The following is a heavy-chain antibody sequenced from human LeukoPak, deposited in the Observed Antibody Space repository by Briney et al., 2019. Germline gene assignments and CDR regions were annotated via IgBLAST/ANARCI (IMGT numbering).Heavy chain of an antibody. D-gene: IGHD4-23*01. V-gene: IGHV3-7*01. CDR2: IKQDGSEK. CDR3: ARSGGNWKVGY. CDR1: GFTFSSYW. Sequence: PGGSLRLSCAASGFTFSSYWMSWVRQAPGKGLEWVANIKQDGSEKYYVDSVKGRFTISRDNSKNTLYLRMNSLRAEDTAVYYCARSGGNWKVGYWGQGTLVTVSS. J-gene: IGHJ4*02.